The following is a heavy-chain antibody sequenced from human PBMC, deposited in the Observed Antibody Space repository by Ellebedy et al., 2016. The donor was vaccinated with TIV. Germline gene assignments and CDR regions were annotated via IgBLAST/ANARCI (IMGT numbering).Heavy chain of an antibody. CDR3: ARGVGATPPGAFDI. D-gene: IGHD1-26*01. CDR2: IWYDGSNK. V-gene: IGHV3-33*08. Sequence: PGGSLRLSCAASGFTFSSYGMHWVRQAPGKGLEWVAVIWYDGSNKYYADSVKGRFTISRDNSKNTLYLQMNSLRAEDTAVYYCARGVGATPPGAFDIWGQGTMVTVSS. J-gene: IGHJ3*02. CDR1: GFTFSSYG.